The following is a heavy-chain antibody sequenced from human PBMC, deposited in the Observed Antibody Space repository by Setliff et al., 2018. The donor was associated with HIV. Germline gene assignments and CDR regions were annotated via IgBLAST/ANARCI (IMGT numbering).Heavy chain of an antibody. CDR3: ARHDCGGNCDINWFDP. D-gene: IGHD2-21*02. CDR2: IHHAGST. Sequence: SETLSLTCAVSGYSSCSNFLWGWVRQPPGQGLGWIGSIHHAGSTYYNPSLKNRVRMSLDTSKNQFSLTLSSVTAADMAVYYCARHDCGGNCDINWFDPWGQGTLVTVSS. CDR1: GYSSCSNFL. V-gene: IGHV4-38-2*01. J-gene: IGHJ5*02.